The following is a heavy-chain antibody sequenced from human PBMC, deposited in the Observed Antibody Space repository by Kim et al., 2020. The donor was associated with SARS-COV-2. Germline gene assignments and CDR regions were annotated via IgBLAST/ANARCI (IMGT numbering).Heavy chain of an antibody. CDR1: GYSFTSYW. Sequence: GESLKISFKGSGYSFTSYWISWVRQMPGKGLEWMGRIDPSDSYTNYSPSFQGHVTISADKSISTAYLQWSSLKASDTAMYYCARRGRGIVGATSYYYYGMDVWGQGTTVTVSS. V-gene: IGHV5-10-1*01. CDR3: ARRGRGIVGATSYYYYGMDV. CDR2: IDPSDSYT. D-gene: IGHD1-26*01. J-gene: IGHJ6*02.